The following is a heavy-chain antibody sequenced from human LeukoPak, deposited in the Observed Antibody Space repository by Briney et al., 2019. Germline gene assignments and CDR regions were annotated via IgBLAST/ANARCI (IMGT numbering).Heavy chain of an antibody. CDR2: ISGSGGSS. CDR1: GFTFSSYA. D-gene: IGHD5-18*01. Sequence: GGSLRLSCAASGFTFSSYAMSWVRQAPGKGLEWVSTISGSGGSSYYADSVKGWFTISRDNSKNTLYLQINSLRAEDTAVFYCAKDRRGYSYGVAPLYDAFDIWGQGTMVTVSS. J-gene: IGHJ3*02. CDR3: AKDRRGYSYGVAPLYDAFDI. V-gene: IGHV3-23*01.